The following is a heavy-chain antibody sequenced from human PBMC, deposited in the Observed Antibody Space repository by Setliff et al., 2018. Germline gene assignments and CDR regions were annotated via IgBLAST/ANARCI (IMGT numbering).Heavy chain of an antibody. J-gene: IGHJ4*02. CDR2: ISTSNGNT. CDR1: GYTFTSYG. Sequence: ASVKVSCKASGYTFTSYGINWVRQAPGQGLEWMGWISTSNGNTNYAQKLQGRVTMTTDTSTSTAYMGLGSLRSDDTAVYYCATSWGATPFDYWGQGTLVTVSS. CDR3: ATSWGATPFDY. V-gene: IGHV1-18*01. D-gene: IGHD1-26*01.